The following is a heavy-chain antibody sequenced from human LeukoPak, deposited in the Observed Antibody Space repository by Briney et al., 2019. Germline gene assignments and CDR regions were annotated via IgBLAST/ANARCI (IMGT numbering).Heavy chain of an antibody. V-gene: IGHV4-59*01. CDR3: ARDRLTYYYDSSGYGMDV. J-gene: IGHJ6*02. D-gene: IGHD3-22*01. CDR1: GGSFSGYY. Sequence: SETLSLTCAVYGGSFSGYYWSWIRQPPGKGLEWIGYIYYSGSTNYNPSLKSRVTISVDTSKNQFSLKLSSVTAADTAVYYCARDRLTYYYDSSGYGMDVWGQGTTVTVSS. CDR2: IYYSGST.